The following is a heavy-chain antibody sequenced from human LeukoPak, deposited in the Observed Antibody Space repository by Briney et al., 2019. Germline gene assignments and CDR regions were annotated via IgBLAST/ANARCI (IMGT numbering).Heavy chain of an antibody. Sequence: SETLSLTCTVSGGSVSSGSYYWSWIRQPPGKGLEWIGYIYYSGSTNYNPSLKSRVTISVDASKNQFSLKLSSVTAADTAVYYCAGAGDYYGSGSPNYWGQGTLVTVSS. V-gene: IGHV4-61*01. J-gene: IGHJ4*02. CDR3: AGAGDYYGSGSPNY. CDR1: GGSVSSGSYY. CDR2: IYYSGST. D-gene: IGHD3-10*01.